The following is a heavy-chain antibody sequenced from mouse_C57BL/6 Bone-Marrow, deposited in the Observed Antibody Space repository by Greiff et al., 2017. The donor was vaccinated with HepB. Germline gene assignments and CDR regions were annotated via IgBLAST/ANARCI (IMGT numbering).Heavy chain of an antibody. CDR3: ARDNYGSSYVWYFDV. J-gene: IGHJ1*03. V-gene: IGHV5-4*01. CDR1: GFTFSSYA. Sequence: EVMLVESGGGLVKPGGSLKLSCAASGFTFSSYAMSWVRQTPEKRLEWVATISDGGSYTYYPDNVKGRFTISRDNAKNNLYLQMSHLKSEDTAMYYCARDNYGSSYVWYFDVWGTGTTVTVSS. D-gene: IGHD1-1*01. CDR2: ISDGGSYT.